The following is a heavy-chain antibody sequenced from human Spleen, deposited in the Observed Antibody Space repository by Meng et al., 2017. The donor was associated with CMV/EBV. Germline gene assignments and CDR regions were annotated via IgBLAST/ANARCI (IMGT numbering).Heavy chain of an antibody. J-gene: IGHJ6*02. CDR1: GFTVSSNY. D-gene: IGHD6-19*01. CDR3: ARGMTADYYDYYGMDV. Sequence: GESRKISCAASGFTVSSNYMSWVRQAPGKGLEWVSVIYSGGSTYDADSVKGRFTISRDNSKNTLYLQMYSLRAEHTAVYYCARGMTADYYDYYGMDVWGQGTTVTVSS. V-gene: IGHV3-53*01. CDR2: IYSGGST.